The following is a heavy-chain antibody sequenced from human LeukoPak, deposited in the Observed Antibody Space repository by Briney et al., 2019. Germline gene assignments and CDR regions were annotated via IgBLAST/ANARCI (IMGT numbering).Heavy chain of an antibody. J-gene: IGHJ4*02. V-gene: IGHV1-2*02. CDR3: ARRGGGYSYGYPRLDLDY. Sequence: ASVKVSCKASGYTFTSYYMHWVRQAPGQGLEWMGWINPNSGGTNYAQKFQGRVTMTRDTSISTAYMELSRLRSDDTAVYYCARRGGGYSYGYPRLDLDYWGQGTLVTVSS. CDR1: GYTFTSYY. D-gene: IGHD5-18*01. CDR2: INPNSGGT.